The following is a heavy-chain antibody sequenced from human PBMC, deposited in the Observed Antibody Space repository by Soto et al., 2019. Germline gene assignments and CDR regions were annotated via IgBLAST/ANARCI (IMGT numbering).Heavy chain of an antibody. CDR3: ARSSSSSYYYYYGMDV. J-gene: IGHJ6*02. D-gene: IGHD6-13*01. Sequence: GESLKISCKGSGYSFTSYWISWVRQMPGKGLEWMGRIDPSDSYTNYSPSFQGHVTIPADKSISTAYLQWSSLKASDTAMYYCARSSSSSYYYYYGMDVWGQGTTVTVSS. CDR2: IDPSDSYT. CDR1: GYSFTSYW. V-gene: IGHV5-10-1*01.